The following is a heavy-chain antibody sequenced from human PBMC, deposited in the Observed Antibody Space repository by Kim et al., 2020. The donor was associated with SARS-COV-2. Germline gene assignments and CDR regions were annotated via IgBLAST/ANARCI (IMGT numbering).Heavy chain of an antibody. V-gene: IGHV5-10-1*01. J-gene: IGHJ3*02. Sequence: FQGHVTISADKSISTAYLQWSSLKASDTAMYYCARHTLSITMIGDAFDIWGQGTMVTVSS. CDR3: ARHTLSITMIGDAFDI. D-gene: IGHD3-22*01.